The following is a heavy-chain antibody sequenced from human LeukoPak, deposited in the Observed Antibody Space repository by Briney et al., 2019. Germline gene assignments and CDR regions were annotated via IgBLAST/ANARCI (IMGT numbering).Heavy chain of an antibody. Sequence: GGSLRLSCSASGFTFSDYYMIWIRQAPGKALECVSYISSSGSTIYYADSVKGRFTISRDNAKNSLYLQMNNLRAEDTAVFYCARGMYSRSWLPNDYWGQETLVTVYS. CDR1: GFTFSDYY. D-gene: IGHD6-13*01. CDR3: ARGMYSRSWLPNDY. CDR2: ISSSGSTI. V-gene: IGHV3-11*01. J-gene: IGHJ4*02.